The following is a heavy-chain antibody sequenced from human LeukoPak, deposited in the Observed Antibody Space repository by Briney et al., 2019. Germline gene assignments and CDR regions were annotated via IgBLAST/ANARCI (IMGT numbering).Heavy chain of an antibody. V-gene: IGHV4-59*08. D-gene: IGHD5-18*01. CDR2: IYYSGST. J-gene: IGHJ6*03. Sequence: SETLSLTCTVSGGAISSHYWSWIRQSSGKGLEWIGYIYYSGSTNYNTSLKSRVTISVDTSTNHFYLNLISVTAADTALYYCARQPHSYGPDYYYYYMDLWGTGTTVTVSS. CDR1: GGAISSHY. CDR3: ARQPHSYGPDYYYYYMDL.